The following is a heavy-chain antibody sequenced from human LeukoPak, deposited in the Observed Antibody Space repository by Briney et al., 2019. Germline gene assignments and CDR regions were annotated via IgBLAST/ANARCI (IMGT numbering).Heavy chain of an antibody. D-gene: IGHD2-15*01. CDR2: ISDTGSTI. Sequence: GGSLRLSCVASGFTLSSYSMNWVRQAPGKGLEWVSYISDTGSTIAYTDSVKGRFTMSRDEAKNSLHLQMNSLRAEDTAVYYCAKSPQRYCSGGSCILGYWGQGTLVTVSS. CDR1: GFTLSSYS. V-gene: IGHV3-48*01. CDR3: AKSPQRYCSGGSCILGY. J-gene: IGHJ4*02.